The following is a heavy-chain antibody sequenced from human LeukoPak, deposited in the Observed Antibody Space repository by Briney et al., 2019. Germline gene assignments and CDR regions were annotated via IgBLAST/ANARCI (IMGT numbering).Heavy chain of an antibody. CDR2: IYYSGST. CDR1: GGSITGYH. D-gene: IGHD3-10*01. J-gene: IGHJ4*02. V-gene: IGHV4-59*01. Sequence: NPSETLSLTCTVSGGSITGYHWSWLRQPPGRGLEWIGYIYYSGSTNYNTSLKSRVTISVDTSKNQFSLKVNSVTAADTAVYYCARHLYYGSGYFFDYWGQGTLVTVSS. CDR3: ARHLYYGSGYFFDY.